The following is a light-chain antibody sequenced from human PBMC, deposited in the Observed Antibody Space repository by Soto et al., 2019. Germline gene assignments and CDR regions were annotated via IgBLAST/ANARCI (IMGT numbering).Light chain of an antibody. CDR1: QSISSY. CDR3: QQLNSYPLT. J-gene: IGKJ4*01. Sequence: DIQMTQSPSSLSASVGDRVTITCRASQSISSYLNWYQQKPGKAPNLLISAASTLQSGVPSRFSGSGSGTEFTLTISGLQPEDVATYYCQQLNSYPLTFGGGTKVEIK. V-gene: IGKV1-9*01. CDR2: AAS.